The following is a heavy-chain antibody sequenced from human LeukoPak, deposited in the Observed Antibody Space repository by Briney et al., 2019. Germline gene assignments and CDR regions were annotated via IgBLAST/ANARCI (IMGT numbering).Heavy chain of an antibody. J-gene: IGHJ4*02. V-gene: IGHV3-33*01. D-gene: IGHD3-10*01. Sequence: GTSLRLSCAASGFTFRNYGMHWVRQAPGKGLEWVAVIWYGGSNKYYADSVKGRFTISRDNAKNSLYLQMNSLRAEDTAVYYCARRGLLWFGELLPFDYWGQGTLVTVSS. CDR1: GFTFRNYG. CDR2: IWYGGSNK. CDR3: ARRGLLWFGELLPFDY.